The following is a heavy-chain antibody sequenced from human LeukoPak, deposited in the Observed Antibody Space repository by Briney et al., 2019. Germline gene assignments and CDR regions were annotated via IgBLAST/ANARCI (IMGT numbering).Heavy chain of an antibody. Sequence: SVKVSCKASGGTFRSYAISWVRQAPGQGLEWMGGIIPIFGTANYAQKFQGRVTITADESTSTAYMELSSLRSEDTAVYYCARDLRSSGYYWLTTFDIWGQGTMVTVSS. D-gene: IGHD3-22*01. CDR2: IIPIFGTA. CDR3: ARDLRSSGYYWLTTFDI. J-gene: IGHJ3*02. V-gene: IGHV1-69*13. CDR1: GGTFRSYA.